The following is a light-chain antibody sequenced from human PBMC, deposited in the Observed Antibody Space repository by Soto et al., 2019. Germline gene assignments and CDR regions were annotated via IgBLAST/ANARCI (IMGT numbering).Light chain of an antibody. V-gene: IGLV2-8*01. Sequence: QAVVTQPPSASGSPGQSVTISCTGTSSDVGGYNYVSWYQQHPGKAPKLMIYEVIKRPSGVPDRFSGSKSGNTASLTVSGLQAEDEADYYCTSYATSNIVLFGGGTKLTVL. CDR1: SSDVGGYNY. J-gene: IGLJ2*01. CDR3: TSYATSNIVL. CDR2: EVI.